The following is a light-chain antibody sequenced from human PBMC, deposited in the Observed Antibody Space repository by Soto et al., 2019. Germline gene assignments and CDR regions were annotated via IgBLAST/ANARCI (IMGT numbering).Light chain of an antibody. CDR2: DAS. CDR3: QQRSTWPLT. Sequence: EIVLTQSPATLSVSPGERATLSCRASQSVRNQLAWYRQKPGQAPRLLIYDASNRASGIPARFGGSGSGTDFTLTISSLEPEDVAVYYCQQRSTWPLTFGGGTKVEI. J-gene: IGKJ4*01. CDR1: QSVRNQ. V-gene: IGKV3-11*01.